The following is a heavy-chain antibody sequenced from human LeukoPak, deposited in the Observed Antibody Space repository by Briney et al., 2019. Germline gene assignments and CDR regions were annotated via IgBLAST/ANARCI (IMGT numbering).Heavy chain of an antibody. CDR1: GTLIIRGSFY. CDR2: INTSGSS. CDR3: ARGRWTFNNINLFDP. V-gene: IGHV4-61*02. Sequence: PSETLSLTCTVSGTLIIRGSFYWSWIRQPAGKGLEWIGRINTSGSSVYNPSLKSRVSMSVDTSKNQFSLRLSSVTVADTAVYYCARGRWTFNNINLFDPWGQGSLVTVSS. D-gene: IGHD5-24*01. J-gene: IGHJ5*02.